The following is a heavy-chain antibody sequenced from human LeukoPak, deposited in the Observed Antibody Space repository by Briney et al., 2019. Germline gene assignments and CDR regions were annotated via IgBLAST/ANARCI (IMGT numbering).Heavy chain of an antibody. D-gene: IGHD5-18*01. CDR1: GFTFNNYA. Sequence: GGSLRLSCVASGFTFNNYAMTWVRQAPGKGLEWVSAISGSGGTTLYADSVKGRFTISRDNSKSTLYLQMNSLRAEDTAVYYCAKDQGIQLWLKYFQHWGQGTLVTVSS. CDR3: AKDQGIQLWLKYFQH. V-gene: IGHV3-23*01. J-gene: IGHJ1*01. CDR2: ISGSGGTT.